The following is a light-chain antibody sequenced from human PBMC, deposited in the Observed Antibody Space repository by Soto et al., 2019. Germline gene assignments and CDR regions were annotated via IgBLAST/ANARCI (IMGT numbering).Light chain of an antibody. Sequence: QSVLTQPASVSGSPGQSITISCTGTISDIGGYNFISWYQHHPGKAPKLVIYDVNNRPSGISYRFSGSKSGNTASLTISGLQAEDEAAYYCASYTRTTTLVFGGGTKLTVL. CDR2: DVN. J-gene: IGLJ2*01. V-gene: IGLV2-14*01. CDR1: ISDIGGYNF. CDR3: ASYTRTTTLV.